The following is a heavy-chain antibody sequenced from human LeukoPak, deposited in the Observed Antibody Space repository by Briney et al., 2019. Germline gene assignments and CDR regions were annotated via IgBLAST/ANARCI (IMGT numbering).Heavy chain of an antibody. CDR2: INHSGST. J-gene: IGHJ4*02. CDR3: ARGGRGVIVRRFFLDY. V-gene: IGHV4-34*01. Sequence: SETLSLTCAVYGGSFSGYYWSWIRQPPGKGLEWIGEINHSGSTNYNPSLKSRVTISVDTSKNQFSLKLSSVTAADTAVHYYARGGRGVIVRRFFLDYWGQGTLVTVSS. D-gene: IGHD3-16*02. CDR1: GGSFSGYY.